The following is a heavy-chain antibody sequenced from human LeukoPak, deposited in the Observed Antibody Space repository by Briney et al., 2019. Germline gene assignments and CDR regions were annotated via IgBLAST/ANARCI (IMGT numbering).Heavy chain of an antibody. CDR1: GYTFTCYY. V-gene: IGHV1-2*06. CDR2: ISPNSGGT. J-gene: IGHJ5*02. D-gene: IGHD6-13*01. CDR3: ARDGTAAKFDP. Sequence: GASVKVSCKASGYTFTCYYMHWVRQAPGQGLEWMGRISPNSGGTNYAQKFQGRVTMTRDTSISTAYMELSSLRSDDTAVYYCARDGTAAKFDPWGQGTLVTVSS.